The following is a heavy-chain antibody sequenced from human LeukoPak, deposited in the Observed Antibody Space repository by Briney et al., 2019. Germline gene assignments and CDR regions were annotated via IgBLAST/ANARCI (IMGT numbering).Heavy chain of an antibody. CDR3: ARHRYSSGWLVDY. Sequence: SETLSLTCTVSGGSISSYYWSWIRQPPGKGLEWIGYIYYSGSTNYNPSLKSRVTISVDTSKNQFSLKLSSVTAADTAVYYCARHRYSSGWLVDYWGQGTLVTVSS. CDR1: GGSISSYY. CDR2: IYYSGST. J-gene: IGHJ4*02. D-gene: IGHD6-19*01. V-gene: IGHV4-59*08.